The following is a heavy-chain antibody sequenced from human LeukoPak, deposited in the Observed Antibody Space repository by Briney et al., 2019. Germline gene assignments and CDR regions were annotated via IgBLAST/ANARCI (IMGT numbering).Heavy chain of an antibody. CDR1: GGSIISYY. D-gene: IGHD5-12*01. Sequence: SETLSLTCTVSGGSIISYYWSWIRQPPGKGLEWIGYIYYSGSTNYNPSLKSRVTISVDTSKNQFSLKLSSVTAADTAVYYCARLPRGYSGYCSALDYWGEGTPVTVSS. V-gene: IGHV4-59*08. CDR3: ARLPRGYSGYCSALDY. CDR2: IYYSGST. J-gene: IGHJ4*02.